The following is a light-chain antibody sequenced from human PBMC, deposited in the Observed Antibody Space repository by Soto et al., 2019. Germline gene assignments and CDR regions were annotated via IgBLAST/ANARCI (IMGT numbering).Light chain of an antibody. CDR3: QQRSYWPRT. V-gene: IGKV3-11*01. CDR1: QSISNY. J-gene: IGKJ1*01. CDR2: DVS. Sequence: EIVLTQSPATLSLSPGERATLSCRASQSISNYLAWYQQKPGQAPRLFIYDVSTRATGIPARFSGSGSGTDVTLTISSLEPEDFAVYFCQQRSYWPRTFGQGTKVEIK.